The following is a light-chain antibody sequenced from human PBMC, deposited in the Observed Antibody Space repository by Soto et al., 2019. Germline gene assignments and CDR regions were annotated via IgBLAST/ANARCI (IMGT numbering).Light chain of an antibody. Sequence: DIQMTQSPSSVSASVGDRVTITWRSSEDISTWLAWYQQKPGKAPKLLIYAASSLQSGVPSRFSGSGSGTDFTLTISSLQPEDFATYYCQHADSFPLITFGQGTRLDIK. V-gene: IGKV1-12*01. CDR2: AAS. CDR3: QHADSFPLIT. J-gene: IGKJ5*01. CDR1: EDISTW.